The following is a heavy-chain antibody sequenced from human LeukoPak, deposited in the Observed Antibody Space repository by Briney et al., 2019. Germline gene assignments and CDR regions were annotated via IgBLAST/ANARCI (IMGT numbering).Heavy chain of an antibody. CDR2: ISSSGSTI. D-gene: IGHD4-17*01. CDR1: GVTFSDYY. V-gene: IGHV3-11*01. Sequence: GGSLRLSCAASGVTFSDYYMSWIRQAPGKGLEWVSYISSSGSTIYYADSVKGRFTISRDNAKNSLYLQMNSLRAEDTATDLYSPSSCDYFPLSGSWGPGTLVTVSS. CDR3: SPSSCDYFPLSGS. J-gene: IGHJ4*02.